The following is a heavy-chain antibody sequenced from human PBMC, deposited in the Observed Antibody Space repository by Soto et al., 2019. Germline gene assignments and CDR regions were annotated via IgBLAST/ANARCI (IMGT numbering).Heavy chain of an antibody. D-gene: IGHD3-10*01. CDR1: GFIVSNNY. Sequence: EVQLVESGGGLVQPGGSLRLSCAASGFIVSNNYMSWVRQAPGKGLEWVSVIYSGGSTYYADSVKGRLTISRDNSKNNLYPEMNSLRAEDTAVYCRAADVSGRNDPPDYGGQGTLVVVSS. CDR2: IYSGGST. CDR3: AADVSGRNDPPDY. V-gene: IGHV3-66*01. J-gene: IGHJ4*02.